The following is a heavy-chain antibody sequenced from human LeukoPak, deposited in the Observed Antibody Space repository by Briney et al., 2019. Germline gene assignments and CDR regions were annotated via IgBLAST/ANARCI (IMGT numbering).Heavy chain of an antibody. V-gene: IGHV5-51*01. CDR3: ARGDSRLNPFDY. CDR2: IYPGDSET. CDR1: GYILSSYW. Sequence: GESLKISCKGSGYILSSYWIGWVRQMPGKGLEWMGIIYPGDSETRYSPSFQGQVSISADKSISTAYLQWTSLKASDTAMYYCARGDSRLNPFDYWGQGTLVTVSS. J-gene: IGHJ4*02. D-gene: IGHD3-22*01.